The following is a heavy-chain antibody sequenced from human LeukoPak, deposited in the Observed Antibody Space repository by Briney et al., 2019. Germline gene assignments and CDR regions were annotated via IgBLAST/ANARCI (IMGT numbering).Heavy chain of an antibody. V-gene: IGHV4-39*07. J-gene: IGHJ5*02. D-gene: IGHD6-13*01. CDR2: IYYSGTT. Sequence: PSETLSLTCTVSGGSISSSSYYWGWVRQPPGKGLEWIGSIYYSGTTYYNPSLKSRVTISVDTSKNQFSLKLSSVTAADTAVYYCARGKAAGTNNWFDPWGQGTLVTVSS. CDR1: GGSISSSSYY. CDR3: ARGKAAGTNNWFDP.